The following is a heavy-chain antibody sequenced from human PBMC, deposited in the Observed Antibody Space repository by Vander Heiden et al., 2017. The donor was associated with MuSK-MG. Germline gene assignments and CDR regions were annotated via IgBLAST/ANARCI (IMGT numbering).Heavy chain of an antibody. CDR1: GFTCGSSA. CDR2: ISGSGGNT. Sequence: EMRLLESGGGLVQPGGSLRLSCAASGFTCGSSAMSWVRQAPGKGLEWVSAISGSGGNTYYADSVKGRFTISRDNSKNTLYLEMNSLRVEDTAIYYCAKAFLPGPFDYWGQGTLVTVSS. V-gene: IGHV3-23*01. CDR3: AKAFLPGPFDY. D-gene: IGHD3-10*01. J-gene: IGHJ4*02.